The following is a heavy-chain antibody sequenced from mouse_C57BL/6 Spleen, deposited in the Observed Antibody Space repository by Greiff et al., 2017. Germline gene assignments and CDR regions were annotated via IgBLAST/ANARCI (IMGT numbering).Heavy chain of an antibody. D-gene: IGHD2-12*01. J-gene: IGHJ4*01. CDR2: IDPSDSYT. CDR1: GYTFTSYW. CDR3: ARRSYSNDGGAMDY. Sequence: QVQLQQPGAELVRPGTSVKLSCKASGYTFTSYWMHWVKQRPGQGLEWIGVIDPSDSYTNYNQKFKGKATLTVDTSSSTAYMQLSSLTSEDSAVYYCARRSYSNDGGAMDYWGQGTSGTVSS. V-gene: IGHV1-59*01.